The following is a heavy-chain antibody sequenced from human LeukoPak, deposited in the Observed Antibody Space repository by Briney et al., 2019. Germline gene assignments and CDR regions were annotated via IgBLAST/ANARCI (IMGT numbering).Heavy chain of an antibody. CDR2: ISYDGSNK. CDR3: AKAFCSSTSCSYYYGMDV. J-gene: IGHJ6*02. CDR1: GLTFSSYG. D-gene: IGHD2-2*01. V-gene: IGHV3-30*18. Sequence: GRSLRLSCAASGLTFSSYGMHWVRQAPGKGLEWVAVISYDGSNKYYADSVKGRFTISRDNSKNTLYLQMNSLRAEDTAVYYCAKAFCSSTSCSYYYGMDVWGQGTTVTVSS.